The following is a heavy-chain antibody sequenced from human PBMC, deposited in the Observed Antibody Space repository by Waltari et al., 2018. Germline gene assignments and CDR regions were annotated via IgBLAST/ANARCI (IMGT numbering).Heavy chain of an antibody. Sequence: QVQLQESGPGLVKPSETLSLTCTVSGGSISSYYWSWIRQPPGKGLEWIGYIYYSGSTNYNPSLKSRVTISVDTSKNQFSLKLSSVTAADTAVYYCARVSRKGATRWFDPWGQGTLVTVSS. J-gene: IGHJ5*02. D-gene: IGHD1-26*01. V-gene: IGHV4-59*01. CDR1: GGSISSYY. CDR2: IYYSGST. CDR3: ARVSRKGATRWFDP.